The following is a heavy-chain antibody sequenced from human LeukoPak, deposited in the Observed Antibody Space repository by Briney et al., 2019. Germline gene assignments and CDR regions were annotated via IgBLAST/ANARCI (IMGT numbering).Heavy chain of an antibody. CDR2: ISYDGSNK. D-gene: IGHD3-10*01. CDR1: GFTFSSYD. Sequence: GGSLRLSCAASGFTFSSYDMHWVREAPGKGLEWVAVISYDGSNKYYADSVKGRFTISRDNSKNTLYLQMNSLRAEDTAVYYCAKDPYGSGMNWFDPWGQGTLVIVSS. CDR3: AKDPYGSGMNWFDP. V-gene: IGHV3-30*18. J-gene: IGHJ5*02.